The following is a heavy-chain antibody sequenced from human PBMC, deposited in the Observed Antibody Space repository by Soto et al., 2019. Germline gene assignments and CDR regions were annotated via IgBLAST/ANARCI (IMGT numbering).Heavy chain of an antibody. V-gene: IGHV4-61*01. CDR2: IYYSGST. D-gene: IGHD2-2*02. J-gene: IGHJ5*02. Sequence: QVQLQESGPGLVKPSETLSLTCTVSGGSVSSANYYWTWIRQPPGKGLEWIGHIYYSGSTNYNPSLKSRVNISVDTSKNQFSLKLSSVTAADTAVYYCAREYHPWGQGTLVTVSS. CDR3: AREYHP. CDR1: GGSVSSANYY.